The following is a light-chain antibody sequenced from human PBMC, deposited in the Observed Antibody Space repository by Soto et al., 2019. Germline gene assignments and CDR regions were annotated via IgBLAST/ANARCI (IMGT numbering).Light chain of an antibody. J-gene: IGLJ1*01. CDR2: DVS. Sequence: QSALAQPRSVSGSRGQSVTISCTGTSSDVGGYNYVSWYQQHPGRAPRLIIYDVSERPSGVPDRFSGSKSGNTASLTISGLQAEDEADYYCCSHAGGDTYVFGTGTKVTVL. CDR1: SSDVGGYNY. CDR3: CSHAGGDTYV. V-gene: IGLV2-11*01.